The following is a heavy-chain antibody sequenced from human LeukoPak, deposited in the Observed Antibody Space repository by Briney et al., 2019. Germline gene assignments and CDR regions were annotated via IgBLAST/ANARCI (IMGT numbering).Heavy chain of an antibody. J-gene: IGHJ5*02. Sequence: PGGSLRLSCAASGFTFSDYYMSWIRQAPGKGLEWVSYISSSGSTIYYADSVKGRFTISRDNAKNSLYLQMNSLRAEDTAVYYCARVPYAYYYDSSGYYHPPDNWFDPWGQGTLVTVSS. CDR1: GFTFSDYY. CDR3: ARVPYAYYYDSSGYYHPPDNWFDP. D-gene: IGHD3-22*01. CDR2: ISSSGSTI. V-gene: IGHV3-11*04.